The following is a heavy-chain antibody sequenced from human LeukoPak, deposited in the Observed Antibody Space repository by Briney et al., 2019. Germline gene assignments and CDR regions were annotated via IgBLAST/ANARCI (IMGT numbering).Heavy chain of an antibody. V-gene: IGHV3-33*06. CDR2: IWYDGSNK. CDR1: GFTFSSYG. D-gene: IGHD4-17*01. Sequence: QPGRSLRLSCAASGFTFSSYGMHWVRQAPGKGLEWVAVIWYDGSNKYYADSAKGRFTISRDNSKNTLYLQMNSLRAEDTAVYYCAKKGYGDYADWFDPWGQGTLVTVSS. CDR3: AKKGYGDYADWFDP. J-gene: IGHJ5*02.